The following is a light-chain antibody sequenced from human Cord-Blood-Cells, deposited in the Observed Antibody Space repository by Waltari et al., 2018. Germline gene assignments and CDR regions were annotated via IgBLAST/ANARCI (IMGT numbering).Light chain of an antibody. V-gene: IGKV2-30*02. CDR3: MQGTHWPFT. J-gene: IGKJ3*01. Sequence: DVVMTQSPLSLPVTLGQPASISCRSSQSLVHSDGNTYLNWFPQRPGQSPRRLIYEVPNRDSGVPDRFSGSGSGTDFTLKISRVEAEDVGVYYCMQGTHWPFTFGPGTKVDIK. CDR2: EVP. CDR1: QSLVHSDGNTY.